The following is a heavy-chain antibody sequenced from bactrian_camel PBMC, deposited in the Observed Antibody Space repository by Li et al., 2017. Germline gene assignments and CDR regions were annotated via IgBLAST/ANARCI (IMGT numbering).Heavy chain of an antibody. CDR1: AFTFSSYY. Sequence: QLVESGGGLVQPGGSLRLSCAASAFTFSSYYMMSWVRQAPGKGLEWVSSIYTGGDSTYYTDSVKGRFTISKDDAKNTLFLQMNGLKPEDTAVYYCAAEINPRGVPDFGYWGQGTQVTVS. V-gene: IGHV3-2*01. CDR3: AAEINPRGVPDFGY. J-gene: IGHJ6*01. CDR2: IYTGGDST.